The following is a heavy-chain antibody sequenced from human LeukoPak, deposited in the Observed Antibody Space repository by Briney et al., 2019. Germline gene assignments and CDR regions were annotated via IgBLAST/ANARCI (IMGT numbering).Heavy chain of an antibody. CDR1: GFSFSTYS. Sequence: GGSLRLSCVASGFSFSTYSMDWVRQAPGKGLEYVSAISNNGDSTNYANSVRGRFTISRDNSKNTLYLQMGSLRVEDMAVYYCTREGSVAAFGPRRPFDYWGQRTLVTVSS. J-gene: IGHJ4*02. CDR2: ISNNGDST. D-gene: IGHD3-16*01. CDR3: TREGSVAAFGPRRPFDY. V-gene: IGHV3-64*01.